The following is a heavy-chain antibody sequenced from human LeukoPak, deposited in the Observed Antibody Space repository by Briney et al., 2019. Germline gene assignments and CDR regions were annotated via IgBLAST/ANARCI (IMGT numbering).Heavy chain of an antibody. V-gene: IGHV4-34*01. CDR2: INHSGST. CDR1: GGSISSYY. CDR3: ARRRYDASGFYPSRGRYFDY. Sequence: SETLSLTCTVSGGSISSYYWSWIRQPPGKGLEWIGEINHSGSTNYNPSLKSRVTISVDTSKNLFSLNLSSVTAADTAVYYCARRRYDASGFYPSRGRYFDYWGQGTLVTVSS. D-gene: IGHD3-22*01. J-gene: IGHJ4*02.